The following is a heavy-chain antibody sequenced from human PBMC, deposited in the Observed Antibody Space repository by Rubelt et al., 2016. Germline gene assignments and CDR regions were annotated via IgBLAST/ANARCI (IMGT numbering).Heavy chain of an antibody. CDR1: GYSIRSGYY. J-gene: IGHJ4*02. CDR3: ATHSPANDY. CDR2: IYHSGST. Sequence: QVQLQESGPGLVKPSETLSLTCTVSGYSIRSGYYWGWIRQPPGKGLEWIGSIYHSGSTYYNSSLKSRVTISVDTSKNQFSLKRCSVTAADTAVYYCATHSPANDYWGQGTLVTVSS. V-gene: IGHV4-38-2*02. D-gene: IGHD2-15*01.